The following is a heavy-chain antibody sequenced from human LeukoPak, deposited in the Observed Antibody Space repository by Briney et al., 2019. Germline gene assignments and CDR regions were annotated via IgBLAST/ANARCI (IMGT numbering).Heavy chain of an antibody. CDR3: ARDLVTVTKGFDI. V-gene: IGHV4-59*11. J-gene: IGHJ3*02. CDR1: DDSFSSHY. Sequence: SSETLSLTCAVSDDSFSSHYWTRIRQPPGEGLEWIGYISYIGSTNYNPSLKSRVTISIDTSRNQFSLRLSSVTAADTAVYYCARDLVTVTKGFDIWGQGTMVSVSS. D-gene: IGHD4-17*01. CDR2: ISYIGST.